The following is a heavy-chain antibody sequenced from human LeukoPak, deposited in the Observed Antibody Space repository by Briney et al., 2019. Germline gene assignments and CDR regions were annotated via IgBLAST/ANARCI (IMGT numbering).Heavy chain of an antibody. Sequence: ASVKVSCKASGYTFTSYGNSWVRQAPGQGLEWMGWISAYNGNTNYAQKLQGRVTMTTDTSTSTAYMELRSLRSDDTAVYYCARGVATINSHYFDYWGQGTLVTVSS. D-gene: IGHD5-12*01. CDR2: ISAYNGNT. CDR1: GYTFTSYG. V-gene: IGHV1-18*04. J-gene: IGHJ4*02. CDR3: ARGVATINSHYFDY.